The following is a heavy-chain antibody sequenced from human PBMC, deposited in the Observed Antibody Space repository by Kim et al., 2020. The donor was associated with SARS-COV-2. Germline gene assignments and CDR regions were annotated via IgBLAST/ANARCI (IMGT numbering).Heavy chain of an antibody. CDR3: ARRGEGAYSSSWDY. J-gene: IGHJ4*02. CDR1: GGSISSSSYY. D-gene: IGHD6-13*01. CDR2: IYYSGSS. V-gene: IGHV4-39*01. Sequence: SETLSLTCTVSGGSISSSSYYWGWIRQPPGKGLDWIGSIYYSGSSYYNPSLKSRVTISVDTSKNQFSLKLTSVTAADTAVYYCARRGEGAYSSSWDYWGQGTLVTVSS.